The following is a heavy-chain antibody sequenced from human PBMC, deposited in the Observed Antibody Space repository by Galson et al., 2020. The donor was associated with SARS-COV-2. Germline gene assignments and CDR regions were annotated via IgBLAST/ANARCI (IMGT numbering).Heavy chain of an antibody. CDR2: ITTSSTYI. CDR1: GFTFSSYT. Sequence: GSLRLSCAASGFTFSSYTMHWARQVPGKGLEWVSSITTSSTYINYADSVKGRFTISRDNAKNSLFLQMNSLRAGDTAVYFCARTGTPHYYYSYYMDVWGKGTTVAVSS. D-gene: IGHD2-15*01. CDR3: ARTGTPHYYYSYYMDV. V-gene: IGHV3-21*01. J-gene: IGHJ6*03.